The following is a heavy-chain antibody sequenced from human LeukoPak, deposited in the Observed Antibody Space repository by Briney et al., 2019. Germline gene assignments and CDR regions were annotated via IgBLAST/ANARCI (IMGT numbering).Heavy chain of an antibody. V-gene: IGHV4-39*07. CDR3: ARMGYYCMRGRYRGAFDI. CDR2: MYYSGST. CDR1: GGSISSSSYY. Sequence: SETLSLTCTVPGGSISSSSYYWGRIRQPPGKGLEWIGMMYYSGSTYHNPPLKSRVTLSVDTSKNQFSLKLSPVTAADTAVYYCARMGYYCMRGRYRGAFDIWG. J-gene: IGHJ3*02. D-gene: IGHD2-15*01.